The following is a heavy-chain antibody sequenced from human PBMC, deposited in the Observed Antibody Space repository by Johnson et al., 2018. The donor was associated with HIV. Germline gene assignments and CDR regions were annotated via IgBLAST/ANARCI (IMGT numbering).Heavy chain of an antibody. CDR1: GFTFSSYG. J-gene: IGHJ3*02. CDR3: ARGEDGVDAFDI. D-gene: IGHD4-17*01. V-gene: IGHV3-33*01. Sequence: QVQLVESGGGVVQPGGSLRLSCAASGFTFSSYGMHWVRQAPGQGLEWVAVIWYDGSNKYYADSVTGRFTISRDNSKNTLYLQMNSLRAEDTAVYYCARGEDGVDAFDIWGQGTMVTVSS. CDR2: IWYDGSNK.